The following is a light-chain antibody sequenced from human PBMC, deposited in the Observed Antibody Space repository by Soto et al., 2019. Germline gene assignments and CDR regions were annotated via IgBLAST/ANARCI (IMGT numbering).Light chain of an antibody. CDR1: QSVSSSY. Sequence: EIVLTPSPCTLSLSPRERATLSCMSSQSVSSSYLAWYQQKPGQAPRLLIYGASARATGIPDRFSGGGSGAEYTLTISSLQSEDFAVYYCQQYDKWPRTVGQGTKVDI. CDR2: GAS. V-gene: IGKV3-20*01. J-gene: IGKJ1*01. CDR3: QQYDKWPRT.